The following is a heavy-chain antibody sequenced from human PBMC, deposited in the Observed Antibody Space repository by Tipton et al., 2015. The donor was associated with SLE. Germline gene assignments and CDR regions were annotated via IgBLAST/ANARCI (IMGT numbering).Heavy chain of an antibody. CDR2: IYYSGST. V-gene: IGHV4-61*01. J-gene: IGHJ3*02. Sequence: LRLSCTVSGGSISSSSYYLSWIRQPPGKGLEWIGYIYYSGSTHYNPSLKSRVTISVDTSKNQFSLKLSSVTAADTAVYYCARDSLAARYAFDIWGQGTMVTVSS. D-gene: IGHD6-6*01. CDR1: GGSISSSSYY. CDR3: ARDSLAARYAFDI.